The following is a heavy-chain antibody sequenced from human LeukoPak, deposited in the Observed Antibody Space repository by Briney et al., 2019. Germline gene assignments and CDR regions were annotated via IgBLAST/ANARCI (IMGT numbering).Heavy chain of an antibody. CDR1: GGTFSSYA. CDR2: IIPIFGTA. CDR3: ARGRSNLRSRWFDP. V-gene: IGHV1-69*05. Sequence: SVKVSCKASGGTFSSYAISWMRQAPGQGLEWMGGIIPIFGTANYAQKFQGRVTITTDESTSTAYMELSSLRSEDTAVYYCARGRSNLRSRWFDPWGQGTLVTVSS. D-gene: IGHD4-11*01. J-gene: IGHJ5*02.